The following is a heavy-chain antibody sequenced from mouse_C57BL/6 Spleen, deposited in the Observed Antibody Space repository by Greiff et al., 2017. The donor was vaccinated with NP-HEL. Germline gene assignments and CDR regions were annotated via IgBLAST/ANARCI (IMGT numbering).Heavy chain of an antibody. CDR1: GYSITSGYY. Sequence: EVKLVESGPGLVKPSQSLSLTCSVTGYSITSGYYWNWIRQFPGNKLEWMGYISYDGSNNYNQSLKNRISITLDTSKNQFFLKLNSVTTEDTATYYCARDLYYSNPFAYWGQGTLVTVSA. V-gene: IGHV3-6*01. CDR2: ISYDGSN. J-gene: IGHJ3*01. CDR3: ARDLYYSNPFAY. D-gene: IGHD2-5*01.